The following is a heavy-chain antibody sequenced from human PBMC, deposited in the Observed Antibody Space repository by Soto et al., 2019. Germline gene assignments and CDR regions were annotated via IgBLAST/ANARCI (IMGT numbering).Heavy chain of an antibody. J-gene: IGHJ4*02. V-gene: IGHV4-30-2*01. CDR3: ARDAGYYDSSGFDY. Sequence: SLTCAVSGGSISSGGYSWSWIRQPPGKGLEWIGYIYHSGSTYYNPSLKSRVTISVDRSKNQFSLKLSSVTAADTAVYYCARDAGYYDSSGFDYWGQGTLVTVSS. D-gene: IGHD3-22*01. CDR1: GGSISSGGYS. CDR2: IYHSGST.